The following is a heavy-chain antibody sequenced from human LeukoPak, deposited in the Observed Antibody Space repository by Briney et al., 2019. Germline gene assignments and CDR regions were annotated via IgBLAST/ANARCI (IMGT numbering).Heavy chain of an antibody. J-gene: IGHJ6*02. CDR2: ISYDGSNK. Sequence: GGSLRLSCAASGFTFSSYAMHWVRQAPGKGLEWVAVISYDGSNKYYADSVKGRFTISRDNSKNTLYLQMNSLRAEDTAVYYCARARRDYCSGGSCYSNYYYYYGMDVWGQGTTVTVSS. V-gene: IGHV3-30-3*01. CDR3: ARARRDYCSGGSCYSNYYYYYGMDV. CDR1: GFTFSSYA. D-gene: IGHD2-15*01.